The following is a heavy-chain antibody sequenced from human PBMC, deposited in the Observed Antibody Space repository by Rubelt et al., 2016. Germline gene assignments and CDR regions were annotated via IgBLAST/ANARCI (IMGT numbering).Heavy chain of an antibody. Sequence: QVQLVQSGAEVKEPGASIKVSCKTSGYSFKRYAISWVRQAPGQGLEWMGWISTYNGDTRYAQNFQGRVTMTTDTSTSTAYMELRILRSDGTAVYYCARVMITFGGVIEVGWFDPWGQGTLVTVSS. CDR3: ARVMITFGGVIEVGWFDP. D-gene: IGHD3-16*02. J-gene: IGHJ5*02. V-gene: IGHV1-18*01. CDR1: GYSFKRYA. CDR2: ISTYNGDT.